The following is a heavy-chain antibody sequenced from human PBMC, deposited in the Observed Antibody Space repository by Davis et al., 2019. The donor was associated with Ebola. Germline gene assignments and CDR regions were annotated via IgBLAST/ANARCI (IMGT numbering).Heavy chain of an antibody. Sequence: AASVKVSCKASGYTFSIYGLSWVRQAPGQGLEWMGWINPYNGNTDYAQNFQGRLTVTTDTSTSTVHMELRSLRSDDTAVYYCARDIGYSFGSGTYSKYDYWGQGTLVTVSS. CDR1: GYTFSIYG. CDR3: ARDIGYSFGSGTYSKYDY. V-gene: IGHV1-18*01. J-gene: IGHJ4*02. D-gene: IGHD3-10*01. CDR2: INPYNGNT.